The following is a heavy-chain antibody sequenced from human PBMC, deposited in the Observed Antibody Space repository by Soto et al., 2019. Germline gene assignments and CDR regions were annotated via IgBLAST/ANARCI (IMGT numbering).Heavy chain of an antibody. J-gene: IGHJ3*02. Sequence: WTWIRQIPGTGLEWIGEINHSGSTNYNPSLKSRVSISADTSKKQFSLNLTSVTAADTAVYYCARGECSSNYCFTRWALDIWGQGTVVTVSS. CDR3: ARGECSSNYCFTRWALDI. D-gene: IGHD2-2*01. CDR2: INHSGST. V-gene: IGHV4-34*01.